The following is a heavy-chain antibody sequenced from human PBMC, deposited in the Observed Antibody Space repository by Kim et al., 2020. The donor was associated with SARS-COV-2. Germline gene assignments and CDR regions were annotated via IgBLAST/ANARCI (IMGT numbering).Heavy chain of an antibody. V-gene: IGHV3-30*04. J-gene: IGHJ5*02. CDR2: ISYDGSNK. Sequence: GGSLRLSCAASGFTFSSYAMHWVRQAPGKGLEWVAVISYDGSNKYYADSVKGRFTISRDNSKNTLYLQMNSLRAEDTAVYYCARLGGSGSYYPWGQGTLVTVSS. CDR3: ARLGGSGSYYP. CDR1: GFTFSSYA. D-gene: IGHD3-10*01.